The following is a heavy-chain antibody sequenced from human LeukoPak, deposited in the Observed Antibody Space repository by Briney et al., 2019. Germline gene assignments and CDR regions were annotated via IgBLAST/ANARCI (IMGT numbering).Heavy chain of an antibody. D-gene: IGHD5-24*01. Sequence: GRSLRLSCAASGFTFSSYGMHWVRQAPGKGLEWVAVISYDGSNKYYADSVKGRFTISRDNSKNTLYLQMNSLRAEDTAVYYCAEVATTTGYWGQGTLVTVSS. CDR3: AEVATTTGY. CDR2: ISYDGSNK. J-gene: IGHJ4*02. V-gene: IGHV3-30*03. CDR1: GFTFSSYG.